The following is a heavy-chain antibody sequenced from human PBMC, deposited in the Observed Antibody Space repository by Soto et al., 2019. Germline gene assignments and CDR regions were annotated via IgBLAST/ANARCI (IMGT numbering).Heavy chain of an antibody. V-gene: IGHV4-39*07. Sequence: SETLSLTCTVSGGSISGSSYYWGWIRQPPGKGLEWIGNIYLSGTTYYNPSLKSRVTISVDTSKNQFSLKLSSVTAADTAVYYCARSVGATRFYYYYGMDVWGQGTTVTVSS. CDR1: GGSISGSSYY. D-gene: IGHD1-26*01. CDR3: ARSVGATRFYYYYGMDV. CDR2: IYLSGTT. J-gene: IGHJ6*02.